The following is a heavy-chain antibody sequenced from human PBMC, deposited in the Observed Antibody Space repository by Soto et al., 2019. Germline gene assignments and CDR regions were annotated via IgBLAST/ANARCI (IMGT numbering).Heavy chain of an antibody. Sequence: PGGSLRLSCAASGFTFSSYSMNWVRQAPGKGLEWVSYISSSSTIYYADSVKGRFTISRDNAKNSLYLQMNSLRDEDTAVYYCARVRSIVLVTTELIDYWGQGTLVTVSS. J-gene: IGHJ4*02. CDR3: ARVRSIVLVTTELIDY. CDR1: GFTFSSYS. CDR2: ISSSSTI. V-gene: IGHV3-48*02. D-gene: IGHD2-21*02.